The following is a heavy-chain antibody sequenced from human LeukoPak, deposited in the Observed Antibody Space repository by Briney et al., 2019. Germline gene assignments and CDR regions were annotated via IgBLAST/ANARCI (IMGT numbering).Heavy chain of an antibody. CDR3: TTCNPRYYYDSSCYYPY. J-gene: IGHJ4*02. D-gene: IGHD3-22*01. CDR1: GFTFSHAW. V-gene: IGHV3-15*01. CDR2: IKSKTDGGTT. Sequence: GGSLRLSCAASGFTFSHAWMNWVRQAPGKGLEWVGRIKSKTDGGTTDYAAPVKGRFTISRDDSKNTLYLQMNSLITEDTAVYYCTTCNPRYYYDSSCYYPYWGQGTLVTVSS.